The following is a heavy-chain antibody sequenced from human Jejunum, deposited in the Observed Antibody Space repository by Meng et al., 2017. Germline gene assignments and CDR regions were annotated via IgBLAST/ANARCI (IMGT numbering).Heavy chain of an antibody. CDR2: ISVSTSST. J-gene: IGHJ4*02. Sequence: EGSVCDSGGGLVQPGGSLRLSCAASGFTFSSHTLSWVRQAPGKGLEWVSSISVSTSSTYYTDSVKGRFTISRDNSKNTLYLQMDSLRAEDTAVYYCAKLTTNWGQGTLVTVSS. CDR1: GFTFSSHT. CDR3: AKLTTN. V-gene: IGHV3-23*01. D-gene: IGHD1-14*01.